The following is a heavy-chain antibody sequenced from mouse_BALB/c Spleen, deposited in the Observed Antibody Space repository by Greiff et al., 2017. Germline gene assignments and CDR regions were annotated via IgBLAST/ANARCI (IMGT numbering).Heavy chain of an antibody. D-gene: IGHD1-1*01. CDR3: ARDYYGIPFAY. CDR1: GYSITSCYY. Sequence: EVQLVESGPGLVKPSQSLSLTCSVTGYSITSCYYWNWIRQFPGNKLEWMGYISYDGSNNYNPSLKNRISITRDTSKNQFFLKLNSVTTEDTATYYCARDYYGIPFAYWGQGTLVTVSA. J-gene: IGHJ3*01. CDR2: ISYDGSN. V-gene: IGHV3-6*02.